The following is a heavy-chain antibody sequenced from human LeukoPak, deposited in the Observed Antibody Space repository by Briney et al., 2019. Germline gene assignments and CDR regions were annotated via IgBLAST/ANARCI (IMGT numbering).Heavy chain of an antibody. J-gene: IGHJ4*02. CDR3: ANRVMPRLPTASITPAYSSDY. CDR1: GYTFTSYG. D-gene: IGHD1-14*01. V-gene: IGHV1-2*02. CDR2: INPNSGGA. Sequence: ASVKVSCKASGYTFTSYGISWVRQAPGQGLEWMGWINPNSGGANYAQKFQGRVTMTRDTSISTAYMELSRLRSEDTAIYYCANRVMPRLPTASITPAYSSDYWGQGTLVTVSS.